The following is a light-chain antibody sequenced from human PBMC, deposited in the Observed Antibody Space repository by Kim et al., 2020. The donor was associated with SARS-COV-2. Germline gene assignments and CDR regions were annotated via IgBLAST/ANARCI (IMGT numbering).Light chain of an antibody. J-gene: IGLJ3*02. V-gene: IGLV2-11*01. CDR2: DVS. CDR1: SSDVGRYNY. Sequence: QSALTQPRSVSGSPGQSVTISCTGTSSDVGRYNYVSWYQQHPGKAPKLMFYDVSKRPSGVPDRFSGSKSGNTASLTISGLQAEDEADYYCCSYAGSYTWVFGGGTQLTVL. CDR3: CSYAGSYTWV.